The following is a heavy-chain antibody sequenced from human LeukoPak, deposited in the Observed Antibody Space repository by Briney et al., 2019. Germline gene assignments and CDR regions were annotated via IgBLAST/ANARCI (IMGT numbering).Heavy chain of an antibody. CDR2: ISERVGST. J-gene: IGHJ4*02. Sequence: PGGSLRLSCVVSGISLSNYAMTWVRQAPGKGLEWVPYISERVGSTTYADSVKGRFTISRDTSLNTLYLQMASLRAEDTAVYFCAKRGIVIRGILVIGYHQEAYHYDFWGQGVLVTVSS. D-gene: IGHD3-10*01. CDR3: AKRGIVIRGILVIGYHQEAYHYDF. V-gene: IGHV3-23*01. CDR1: GISLSNYA.